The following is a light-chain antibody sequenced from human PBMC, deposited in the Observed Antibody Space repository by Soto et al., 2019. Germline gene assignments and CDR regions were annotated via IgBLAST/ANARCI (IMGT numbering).Light chain of an antibody. CDR2: GAS. CDR1: QSVSSTY. CDR3: QQYGSSSYT. V-gene: IGKV3-20*01. Sequence: EIVLTQSPGTLSLSPGERATLSCRASQSVSSTYLAWYQQNPGQAPRLLIYGASSRATGIPDRFSGSGSGTDCTLTISRLEPEDFPVYFCQQYGSSSYTFGQGTKLEIK. J-gene: IGKJ2*01.